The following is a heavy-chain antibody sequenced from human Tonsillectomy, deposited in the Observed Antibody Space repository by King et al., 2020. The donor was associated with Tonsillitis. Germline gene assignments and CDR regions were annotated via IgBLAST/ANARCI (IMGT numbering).Heavy chain of an antibody. J-gene: IGHJ4*02. D-gene: IGHD4-17*01. CDR1: GYSFTSYY. Sequence: QLVESGAEVKKPGASVKVSCKASGYSFTSYYMHWVRQAPGQGLEWMGIINPNGGSTNYAQKFQGRGTMTRDTSTSTVYMELSSLRSEDTAVYYCARGSTVTTGRMKYWGQGTLVTVSS. CDR2: INPNGGST. V-gene: IGHV1-46*03. CDR3: ARGSTVTTGRMKY.